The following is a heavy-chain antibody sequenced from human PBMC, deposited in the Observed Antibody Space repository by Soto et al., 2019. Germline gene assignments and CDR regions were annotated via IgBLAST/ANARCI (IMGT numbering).Heavy chain of an antibody. CDR1: GGTFSSYA. D-gene: IGHD3-10*01. CDR2: IIPIFGTA. J-gene: IGHJ6*02. Sequence: QVQLVQSGAEVKQPGSSVKVSCKASGGTFSSYAISWVRQAPGQGLEWMGGIIPIFGTANYAQKFQGRVTITADESTSTAFMELSSLRSEDTAVYYCARGEILQPVFYYGMDVWGQGTTVTVSS. CDR3: ARGEILQPVFYYGMDV. V-gene: IGHV1-69*01.